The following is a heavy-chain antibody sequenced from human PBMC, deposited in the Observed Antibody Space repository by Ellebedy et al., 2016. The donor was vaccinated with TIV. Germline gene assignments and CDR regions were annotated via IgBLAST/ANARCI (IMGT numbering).Heavy chain of an antibody. CDR2: INHSGST. J-gene: IGHJ6*03. V-gene: IGHV4-34*01. D-gene: IGHD1-7*01. CDR1: GGSFSGYY. CDR3: ARGGGETGTTIWTARVMDV. Sequence: SETLSPTXAVYGGSFSGYYWSWIRQPPGKGLEWIGEINHSGSTNYNPSLKSRVTISVDTSKNQFSLKLSSVTAADTAVYYCARGGGETGTTIWTARVMDVWGKGTTVTVSS.